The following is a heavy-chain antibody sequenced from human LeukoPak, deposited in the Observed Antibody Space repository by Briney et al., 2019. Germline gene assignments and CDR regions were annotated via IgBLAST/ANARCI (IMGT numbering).Heavy chain of an antibody. D-gene: IGHD1-26*01. J-gene: IGHJ3*01. CDR1: GASINGFS. V-gene: IGHV4-59*13. CDR2: VSQRGAT. Sequence: SETLSLTCSVSGASINGFSWSWIRQTPEKGLEWIGYVSQRGATTSNPSLKTRVSISADTSKSQFSLKMTSVTAADTAIYHCARERSGSYYTFDVWGPGTMVSVS. CDR3: ARERSGSYYTFDV.